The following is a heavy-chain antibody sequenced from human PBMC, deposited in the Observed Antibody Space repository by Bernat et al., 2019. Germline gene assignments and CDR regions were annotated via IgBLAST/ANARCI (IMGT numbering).Heavy chain of an antibody. CDR1: GFTFSSYE. CDR3: ARKGKGYEILTGPFDY. Sequence: EVQLVESGGGLVQPGGSLRLSCAASGFTFSSYEMNWVRQAPGKGLEWVSYISSSGSTIYYADSVKGRFTISRDNAKNSLYLQMNSLRAEDTAVYLCARKGKGYEILTGPFDYWGQGTLVTVSS. CDR2: ISSSGSTI. J-gene: IGHJ4*02. D-gene: IGHD3-9*01. V-gene: IGHV3-48*03.